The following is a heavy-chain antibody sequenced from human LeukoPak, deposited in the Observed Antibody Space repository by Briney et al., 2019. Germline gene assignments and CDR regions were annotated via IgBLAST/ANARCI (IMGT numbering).Heavy chain of an antibody. CDR2: IYPGDSDT. Sequence: GESLKISCKGSGYSFTSYWIGWVRQMPGKGLEWMGIIYPGDSDTRYSPSFQGQVTISADKSISTAYLQWSSLKASDTAMYYCASLDPIVGATTDHDAFDIWGQGTMVTVSS. CDR1: GYSFTSYW. V-gene: IGHV5-51*01. J-gene: IGHJ3*02. D-gene: IGHD1-26*01. CDR3: ASLDPIVGATTDHDAFDI.